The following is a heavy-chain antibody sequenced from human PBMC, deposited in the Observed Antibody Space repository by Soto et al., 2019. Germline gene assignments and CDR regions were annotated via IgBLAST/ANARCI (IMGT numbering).Heavy chain of an antibody. V-gene: IGHV3-23*01. CDR2: LSGGGGTT. CDR3: AKEVAYTPGASGMDV. D-gene: IGHD1-26*01. CDR1: GFTFNNYA. J-gene: IGHJ6*02. Sequence: PGGSLRLSCAASGFTFNNYAMSWVRQAPGQGLEWVSVLSGGGGTTYYSDSVKGRFTISRDNSKNTLFLQMNSLRAEDTALYYCAKEVAYTPGASGMDVWGQGTTVTVSS.